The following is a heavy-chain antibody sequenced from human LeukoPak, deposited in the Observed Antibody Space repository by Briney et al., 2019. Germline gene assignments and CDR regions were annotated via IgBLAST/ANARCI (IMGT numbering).Heavy chain of an antibody. V-gene: IGHV1-18*04. Sequence: ASVKVSCKASGYTFTSYGISWVRQAPGQGLEWVGWISAYNGNTNYAQKLQGRVTMTTDTSTSTAYMELRSLRSDDTAVYYCAGAFTSYYDILTGYFDYWGQGTLVTVSS. J-gene: IGHJ4*02. CDR2: ISAYNGNT. CDR1: GYTFTSYG. D-gene: IGHD3-9*01. CDR3: AGAFTSYYDILTGYFDY.